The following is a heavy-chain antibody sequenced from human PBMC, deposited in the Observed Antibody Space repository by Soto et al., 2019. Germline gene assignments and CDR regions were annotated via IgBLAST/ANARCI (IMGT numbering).Heavy chain of an antibody. J-gene: IGHJ5*01. Sequence: ASVEVSCKASGYTFTSYGISWVRQAPGQRLEWMGWINAGNGNTKYSQKFQGRVTITSDTSASTAYMELSSLRSEDTAVYYCARDVLFDSWGQGTLVTVSS. V-gene: IGHV1-3*01. CDR1: GYTFTSYG. CDR3: ARDVLFDS. D-gene: IGHD3-10*01. CDR2: INAGNGNT.